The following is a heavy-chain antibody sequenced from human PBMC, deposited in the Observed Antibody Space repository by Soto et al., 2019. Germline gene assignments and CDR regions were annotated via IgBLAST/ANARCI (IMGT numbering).Heavy chain of an antibody. CDR2: ISSSSGRTT. CDR3: AQMTVLTTSAFDV. D-gene: IGHD4-17*01. Sequence: GGSLRLSCAASGFNFGLYAMTWVRQAPGKRLEWVSEISSSSGRTTRYADSVRGRSTISRDNSRNTLYLEMTNLRADDTATYFCAQMTVLTTSAFDVWGQGTPVTVSS. CDR1: GFNFGLYA. V-gene: IGHV3-23*01. J-gene: IGHJ3*01.